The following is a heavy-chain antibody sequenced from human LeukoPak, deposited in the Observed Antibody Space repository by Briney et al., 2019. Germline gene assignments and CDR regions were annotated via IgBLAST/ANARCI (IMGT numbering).Heavy chain of an antibody. CDR2: IIPILGIA. D-gene: IGHD1-1*01. Sequence: SVKVSCTASGGTFSSYAISWVRQAPGQGLEWMGRIIPILGIANYAQKFQGRVTITADKSASTAYMELSSLRSEDTAVYYCAATNWNDADGWLDPWGQGTLVTASS. CDR3: AATNWNDADGWLDP. CDR1: GGTFSSYA. V-gene: IGHV1-69*04. J-gene: IGHJ5*02.